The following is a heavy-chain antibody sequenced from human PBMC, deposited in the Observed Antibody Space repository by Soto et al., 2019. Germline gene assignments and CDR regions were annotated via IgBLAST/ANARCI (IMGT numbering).Heavy chain of an antibody. CDR1: GYTFTRYY. CDR2: INPSGGST. J-gene: IGHJ5*02. D-gene: IGHD3-3*01. Sequence: QVQLVQSGTEVKKPGASLKISCKASGYTFTRYYMHWVRQAPGQGLEWMVIINPSGGSTSYAQKFQRRDTKTTHTSTSTFNMELSNRRSDDTAVYYCVRDPALRGTVFGVVILWNYNWLDTWGQGTLVTASS. CDR3: VRDPALRGTVFGVVILWNYNWLDT. V-gene: IGHV1-46*03.